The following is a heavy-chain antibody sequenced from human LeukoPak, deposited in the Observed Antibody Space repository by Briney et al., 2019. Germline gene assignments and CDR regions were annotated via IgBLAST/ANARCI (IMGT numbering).Heavy chain of an antibody. CDR1: GGSISSYY. J-gene: IGHJ5*02. CDR3: AGTVAGPNWFDA. CDR2: IHYSGST. V-gene: IGHV4-59*08. Sequence: SETLSLTCNVSGGSISSYYWSWIRQPPGKRLEWIGDIHYSGSTKYNPSLKSRVSISLDTPKNQFSLRLSPVTAADAAVYYCAGTVAGPNWFDAWGQGTQITVSS. D-gene: IGHD6-19*01.